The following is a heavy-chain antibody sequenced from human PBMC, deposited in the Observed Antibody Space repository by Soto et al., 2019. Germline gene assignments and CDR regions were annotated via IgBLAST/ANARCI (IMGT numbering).Heavy chain of an antibody. D-gene: IGHD2-15*01. Sequence: SETLSLTCTVSGGSISSTSYYWGWIRQPPGKGLEWIGTIYYSGSTYYNPSLKSRVTISVDTSKNQFSLKLSSVTAADTAVYYCARRDSSPQFWYWGQRTLVTVSS. J-gene: IGHJ4*02. V-gene: IGHV4-39*01. CDR1: GGSISSTSYY. CDR2: IYYSGST. CDR3: ARRDSSPQFWY.